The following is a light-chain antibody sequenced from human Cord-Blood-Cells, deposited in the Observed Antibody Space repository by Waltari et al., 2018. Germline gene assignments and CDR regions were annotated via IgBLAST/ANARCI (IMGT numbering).Light chain of an antibody. CDR1: RSDAGGYTY. V-gene: IGLV2-8*01. J-gene: IGLJ2*01. CDR3: SSYAGSNNVV. Sequence: SALTQPPSASGSPGQSVTISCPGTRSDAGGYTYVSWYQQHPGKAPKPMIYEVSKRPSGVPDRCSGSKSGNTSSLTVSGLQAEYEADYYCSSYAGSNNVVFGGGTKLTVL. CDR2: EVS.